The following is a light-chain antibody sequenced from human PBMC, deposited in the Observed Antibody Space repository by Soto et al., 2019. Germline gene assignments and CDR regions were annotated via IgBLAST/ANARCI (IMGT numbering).Light chain of an antibody. Sequence: DIQMTQSPSTLSASVGDRVIITCRASQSISPWLAWYQQKPGKAPKLLIYKASTLESGVPSRFSGSGSGTELTLTISSLQPDDFATYYCQQYSAYPLTFGGGTKVEIK. J-gene: IGKJ4*01. CDR3: QQYSAYPLT. CDR1: QSISPW. V-gene: IGKV1-5*03. CDR2: KAS.